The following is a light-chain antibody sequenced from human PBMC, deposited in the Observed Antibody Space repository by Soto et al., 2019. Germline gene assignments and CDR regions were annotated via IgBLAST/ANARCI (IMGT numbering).Light chain of an antibody. J-gene: IGKJ3*01. CDR3: QHLNSYPLT. CDR1: QGISSY. V-gene: IGKV1-9*01. Sequence: DIQLTQSPSFLSASVGDRVTITCRASQGISSYLAWYQQKPGKARKLLIYAASTLQSGVPSRFSGSGSGTEFTLTISSLQPEDFATYYCQHLNSYPLTFGPGPKVDIK. CDR2: AAS.